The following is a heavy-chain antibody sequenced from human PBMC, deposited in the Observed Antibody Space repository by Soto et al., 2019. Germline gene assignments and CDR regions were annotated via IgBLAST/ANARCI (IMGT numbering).Heavy chain of an antibody. D-gene: IGHD2-2*01. CDR1: GGPIRSYY. V-gene: IGHV4-59*07. Sequence: WDTLSLTSPVTGGPIRSYYWSWSRQAPGKGLEWIGYVYYSATTNYKPSLNYNPTLKSRVTISLDTSKNQYSLRLSSVTTADTALYPRPPGPALQPSPSCGQAPLVT. CDR3: PPGPALQPSPS. CDR2: VYYSATTNYKPSL. J-gene: IGHJ5*02.